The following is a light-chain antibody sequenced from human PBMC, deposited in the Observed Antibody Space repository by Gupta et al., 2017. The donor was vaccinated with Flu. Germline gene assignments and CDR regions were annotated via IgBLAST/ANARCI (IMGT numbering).Light chain of an antibody. V-gene: IGKV4-1*01. CDR1: QTRFYSPNNKNY. Sequence: SLGERATINCKSSQTRFYSPNNKNYLAWYQLKAGQPPKLLIHWASMRESGVPDRFSGSGSGTDFTLTISSLQAEDVAVYYCQQDDGFPFTFGHGTKVDI. J-gene: IGKJ3*01. CDR3: QQDDGFPFT. CDR2: WAS.